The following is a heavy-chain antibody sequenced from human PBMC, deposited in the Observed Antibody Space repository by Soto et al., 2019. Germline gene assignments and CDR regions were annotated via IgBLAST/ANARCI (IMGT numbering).Heavy chain of an antibody. D-gene: IGHD3-22*01. CDR2: IIPIFGTA. CDR1: GGTFSSYA. CDR3: ARDRGYKTDYDSSGYYFDH. V-gene: IGHV1-69*13. J-gene: IGHJ4*02. Sequence: SVKVSCKASGGTFSSYAISWVRQAPGQGLEWMGGIIPIFGTANYAQKFQGRVTITADESTSTAYMELSSLRSEDTAVYYCARDRGYKTDYDSSGYYFDHWGQGTLVTVSS.